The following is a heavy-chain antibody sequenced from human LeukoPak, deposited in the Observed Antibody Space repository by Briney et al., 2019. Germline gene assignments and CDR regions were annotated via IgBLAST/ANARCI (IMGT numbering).Heavy chain of an antibody. CDR2: IWYDGSNK. CDR3: ARDLVGADY. CDR1: GFTFSSYG. Sequence: PGRSLRLSCAASGFTFSSYGMHWVRQAPGKGLEWVAVIWYDGSNKYYADSVKGRFTISRDNSKNTLYLQMNSLRAEDAAVYYCARDLVGADYWGQGTLVTASS. D-gene: IGHD1-26*01. J-gene: IGHJ4*02. V-gene: IGHV3-33*01.